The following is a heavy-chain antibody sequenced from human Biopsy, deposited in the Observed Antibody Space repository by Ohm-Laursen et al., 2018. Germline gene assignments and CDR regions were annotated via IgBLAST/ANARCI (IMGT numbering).Heavy chain of an antibody. J-gene: IGHJ4*02. Sequence: SLRLSCTASGFTFRNYYMHWVRQAPGKGLLWVSRIKRDWTTTDYAESVKGRFTISRDNAKNTLYLQMNSLRAEDTAVYYCARGGFFAYSTFDYWGQGALVTVSS. CDR2: IKRDWTTT. CDR3: ARGGFFAYSTFDY. V-gene: IGHV3-74*01. D-gene: IGHD4-11*01. CDR1: GFTFRNYY.